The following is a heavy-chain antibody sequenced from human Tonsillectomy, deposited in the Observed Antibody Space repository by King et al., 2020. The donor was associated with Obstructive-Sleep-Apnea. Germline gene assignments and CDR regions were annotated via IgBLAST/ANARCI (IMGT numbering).Heavy chain of an antibody. V-gene: IGHV4-31*03. D-gene: IGHD3-16*02. J-gene: IGHJ4*02. Sequence: QLQESGPGLVKPSQTLSLTCTVSGGSISSIGYCWSWIRQHPGKGLEWIGYIYYSGSTYYNPSLKSRVTISVDTSKNQFSLKLSSVTAADTAVYYCARDFGLSGLYDYWGQGTLVTVSS. CDR1: GGSISSIGYC. CDR3: ARDFGLSGLYDY. CDR2: IYYSGST.